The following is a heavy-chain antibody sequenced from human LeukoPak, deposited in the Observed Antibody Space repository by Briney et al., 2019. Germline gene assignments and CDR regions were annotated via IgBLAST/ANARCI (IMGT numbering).Heavy chain of an antibody. D-gene: IGHD3-10*01. CDR3: ARVGSSNSHYDF. CDR2: RYHRASN. J-gene: IGHJ4*02. Sequence: SETLTLTCRVSGSTFTSVCYWAWLRPTAEEGRGGIGSRYHRASNYYNPSPTSRLITSVDTSNNRFSLTLRSVTAADTADYCCARVGSSNSHYDFWGPGTLVTVSS. CDR1: GSTFTSVCY. V-gene: IGHV4-38-2*02.